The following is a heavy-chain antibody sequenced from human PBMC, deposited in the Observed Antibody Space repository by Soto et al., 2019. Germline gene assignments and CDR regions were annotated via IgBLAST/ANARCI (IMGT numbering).Heavy chain of an antibody. CDR1: GGSISSGGYY. J-gene: IGHJ4*02. V-gene: IGHV4-31*03. Sequence: PSETLSLTCTVSGGSISSGGYYWSWIRQHPGKGLEWIGYIYYSGSTYYNPSLKSRVTISVDTSKNQFSLKLSSVTAADTAVYYCARDSSGGGYFDYWGQGTLVTVSS. CDR2: IYYSGST. D-gene: IGHD3-10*01. CDR3: ARDSSGGGYFDY.